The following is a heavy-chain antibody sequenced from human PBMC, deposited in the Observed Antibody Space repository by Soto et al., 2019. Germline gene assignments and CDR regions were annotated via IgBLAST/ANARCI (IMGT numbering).Heavy chain of an antibody. Sequence: GASVKVSCKASGGTFSSYAISWVRQAPGQGLEWMGGIIPIFGTANYAQKFQGRVTITADKSTSTAYMELSSLRSEDTAVYYCARVSVAGTGPFDYWGQGTLVTVSS. CDR1: GGTFSSYA. CDR3: ARVSVAGTGPFDY. V-gene: IGHV1-69*06. D-gene: IGHD6-19*01. CDR2: IIPIFGTA. J-gene: IGHJ4*02.